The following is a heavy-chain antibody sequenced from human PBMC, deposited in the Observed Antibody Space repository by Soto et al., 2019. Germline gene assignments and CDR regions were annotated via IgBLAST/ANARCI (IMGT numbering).Heavy chain of an antibody. CDR2: IYYSGST. V-gene: IGHV4-59*08. CDR1: GGSISSYY. J-gene: IGHJ4*02. CDR3: ASISLSYDFWSGFDY. D-gene: IGHD3-3*01. Sequence: SETLSLTCTVSGGSISSYYWSWIRQPPGKGLEWIGYIYYSGSTNYNPSLKSRVTISVDTSKNQFSLKLSSVTAADTAVYYCASISLSYDFWSGFDYWGQGTLVTVSS.